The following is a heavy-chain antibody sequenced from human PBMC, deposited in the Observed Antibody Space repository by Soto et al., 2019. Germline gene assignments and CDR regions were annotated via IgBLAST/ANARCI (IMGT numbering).Heavy chain of an antibody. Sequence: SETLSLTCAVYGGSFIGYYWSWIRQPPGKGLEWIGEINHSGSTNYNPSLKSRVTISVDTSKNQFSLKLSSVTAADTAVYYCARGWSGYYYKGWFDPWGQGTLVTVSS. J-gene: IGHJ5*02. CDR2: INHSGST. CDR1: GGSFIGYY. CDR3: ARGWSGYYYKGWFDP. D-gene: IGHD3-22*01. V-gene: IGHV4-34*01.